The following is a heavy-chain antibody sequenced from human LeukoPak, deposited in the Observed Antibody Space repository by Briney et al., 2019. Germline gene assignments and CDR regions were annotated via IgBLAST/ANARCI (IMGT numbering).Heavy chain of an antibody. D-gene: IGHD2-15*01. CDR1: GYTFTSYG. V-gene: IGHV1-18*01. CDR2: ISAYNGNT. CDR3: ARSAAFTVDYYYYMDV. J-gene: IGHJ6*03. Sequence: ASVKVSCKASGYTFTSYGISWVRQAPGQGLEWMGWISAYNGNTNYAQKLQGRVTMTTDTSTSTAYMELRSLRSEDTAVYYCARSAAFTVDYYYYMDVWGKGTTVTVSS.